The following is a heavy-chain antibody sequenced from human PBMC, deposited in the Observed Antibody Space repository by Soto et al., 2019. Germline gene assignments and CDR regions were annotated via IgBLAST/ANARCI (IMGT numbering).Heavy chain of an antibody. CDR1: GGSFSGYY. CDR3: GRTGDSGGMDV. Sequence: SETLSLTCAVYGGSFSGYYWSWIRQPPGKGLEWIGEINHSGSTNYKPSLKSRVTISVDTSKNQFSLKLSSVTAADTAVYYCGRTGDSGGMDVWGKGTTVTVSS. D-gene: IGHD3-16*01. CDR2: INHSGST. J-gene: IGHJ6*04. V-gene: IGHV4-34*01.